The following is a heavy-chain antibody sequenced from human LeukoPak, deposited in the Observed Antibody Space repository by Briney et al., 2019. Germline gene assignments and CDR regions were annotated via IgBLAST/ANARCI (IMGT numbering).Heavy chain of an antibody. J-gene: IGHJ4*02. CDR2: ISSNGGST. D-gene: IGHD4-17*01. CDR1: GFTFSSYA. V-gene: IGHV3-64*01. CDR3: ARGNHYGDYVTLPFDY. Sequence: GGSLRLSCAASGFTFSSYAMLWVRQAPGKGLEYVSAISSNGGSTYYANSVKGRFTISRDNSKNTLYLQMGSLRAEDMAVYYCARGNHYGDYVTLPFDYWGQGTLVTVSS.